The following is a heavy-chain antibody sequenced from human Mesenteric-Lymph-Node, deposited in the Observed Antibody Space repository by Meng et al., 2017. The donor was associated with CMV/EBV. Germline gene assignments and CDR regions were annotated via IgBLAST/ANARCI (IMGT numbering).Heavy chain of an antibody. D-gene: IGHD6-19*01. CDR3: ARLGRVVAADDY. CDR1: GFTFSSYS. J-gene: IGHJ4*02. V-gene: IGHV3-53*01. Sequence: GESLKISCAASGFTFSSYSMNWVRQAPGKGLEWVSVIYYSGYTDYADSVKGRFTISRDNSKNSVYLQMSSLRVEDTAVYYCARLGRVVAADDYWGQGTLVTVSS. CDR2: IYYSGYT.